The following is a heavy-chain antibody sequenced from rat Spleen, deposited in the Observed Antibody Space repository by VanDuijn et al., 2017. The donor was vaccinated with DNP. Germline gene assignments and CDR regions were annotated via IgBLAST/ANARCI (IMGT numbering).Heavy chain of an antibody. CDR3: TTSKFITSVVPNWYFDF. CDR2: ISYDGSST. Sequence: EVQLVESGGGLVQPGRSLKLSCAASGFTFSDYAMAWVRQAPKKGLEWVATISYDGSSTYQRDSVKGRFTISRDNAQSTLYLQMDSLRSEDTATYYCTTSKFITSVVPNWYFDFWGPGTMVTVSS. J-gene: IGHJ1*01. D-gene: IGHD1-1*01. CDR1: GFTFSDYA. V-gene: IGHV5-17*01.